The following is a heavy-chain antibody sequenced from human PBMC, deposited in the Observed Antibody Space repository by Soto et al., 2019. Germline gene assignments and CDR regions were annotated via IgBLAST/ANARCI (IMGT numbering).Heavy chain of an antibody. D-gene: IGHD2-2*02. Sequence: TVTLTCSFSGFSPTSPGMWVMWSRKSTRKALEWLALIERDDDYKYYSTSLKTRLSISKDPGKHQVCLKRANIEPPATATYYCARAIKGPRRVNGRDVWGQGT. CDR3: ARAIKGPRRVNGRDV. CDR2: IERDDDYK. CDR1: GFSPTSPGMW. V-gene: IGHV2-70*13. J-gene: IGHJ6*02.